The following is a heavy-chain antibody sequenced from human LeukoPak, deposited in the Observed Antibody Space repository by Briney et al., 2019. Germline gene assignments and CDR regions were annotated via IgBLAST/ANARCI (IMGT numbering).Heavy chain of an antibody. V-gene: IGHV3-74*01. D-gene: IGHD1-7*01. Sequence: PGGSLRLSCAASGFTFSTYWMHWGRQTPGEGLLWGSRIIEHGSITDYADSVRDRFTISRDNSQNTLYLQMNSLRADDTAMYYCAKDAIPMNSVWDYFGKWGQGTQVTVSS. J-gene: IGHJ4*02. CDR1: GFTFSTYW. CDR2: IIEHGSIT. CDR3: AKDAIPMNSVWDYFGK.